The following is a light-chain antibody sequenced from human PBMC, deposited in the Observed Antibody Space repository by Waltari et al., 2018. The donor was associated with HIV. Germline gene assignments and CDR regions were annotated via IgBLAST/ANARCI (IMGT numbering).Light chain of an antibody. Sequence: DIQMTQSPSSLSASEGDRVTITCQASQDIRNYLNWFQQKPGKAPKFLIYDASNLETVVPSRFSGSGSGTEFTFTISSLQPEDIATYYCQQYDDLPRTFGQGTKVEIK. J-gene: IGKJ1*01. CDR3: QQYDDLPRT. V-gene: IGKV1-33*01. CDR2: DAS. CDR1: QDIRNY.